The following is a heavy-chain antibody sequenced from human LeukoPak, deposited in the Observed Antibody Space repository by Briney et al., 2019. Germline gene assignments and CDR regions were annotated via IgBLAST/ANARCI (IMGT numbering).Heavy chain of an antibody. CDR3: AKSDCGGDCHVLDY. D-gene: IGHD2-21*02. Sequence: GGSLRLSCAAPGFTFSTYAMSWVRQAPGKGLEWVSHFGGSGGTIFYADSVKRRFTISRDNSKNTLYLQMNSLRAEDTAVYYCAKSDCGGDCHVLDYWGQRTLVTVSS. J-gene: IGHJ4*02. V-gene: IGHV3-23*01. CDR1: GFTFSTYA. CDR2: FGGSGGTI.